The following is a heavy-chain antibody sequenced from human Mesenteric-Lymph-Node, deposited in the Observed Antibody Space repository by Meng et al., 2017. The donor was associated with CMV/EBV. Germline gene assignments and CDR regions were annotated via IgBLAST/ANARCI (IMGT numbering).Heavy chain of an antibody. Sequence: GGSLILSCAASGFTLTSYSMNWVRQAPGKGLEWVSSISSSGSYIYYADSLKGRFTISRDNAKNSLYLQMNSLRAEDTAVYYCARPLVIGYGYGGYAFDIWGQGTMVTVSS. V-gene: IGHV3-21*01. J-gene: IGHJ3*02. CDR1: GFTLTSYS. CDR2: ISSSGSYI. D-gene: IGHD5-18*01. CDR3: ARPLVIGYGYGGYAFDI.